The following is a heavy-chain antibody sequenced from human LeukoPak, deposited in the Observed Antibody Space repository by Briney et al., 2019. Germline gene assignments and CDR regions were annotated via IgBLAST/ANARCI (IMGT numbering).Heavy chain of an antibody. CDR3: ARLFGEGF. Sequence: GASLQISCTGSGYSFTSYSISWVRQTPGKGLEWMGTIDPSDGYTPYCPYFQGHVTITTDKSTSTAYLQRRSLQAADTAVYYCARLFGEGFWGRGSLVTVS. V-gene: IGHV5-10-1*01. CDR2: IDPSDGYT. J-gene: IGHJ4*02. CDR1: GYSFTSYS. D-gene: IGHD3-10*01.